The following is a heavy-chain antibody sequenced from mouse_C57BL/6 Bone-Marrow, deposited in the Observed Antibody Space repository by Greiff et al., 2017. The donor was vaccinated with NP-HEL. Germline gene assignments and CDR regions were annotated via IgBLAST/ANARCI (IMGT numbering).Heavy chain of an antibody. D-gene: IGHD1-1*01. J-gene: IGHJ1*03. CDR3: AKITTVVAMGDG. V-gene: IGHV2-3*01. CDR2: IWGDGST. Sequence: QVQLKQSGPGLVAPSPSLSITCTVSGFSLTSYGVSWVRQPPGKGLEWLGVIWGDGSTNYHSALISRPGISKDNSKSQVFLKLNSLQTDDTATYYCAKITTVVAMGDGWGTGTTVTVSS. CDR1: GFSLTSYG.